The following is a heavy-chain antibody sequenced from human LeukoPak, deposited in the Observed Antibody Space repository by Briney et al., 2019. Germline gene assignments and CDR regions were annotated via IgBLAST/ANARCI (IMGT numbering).Heavy chain of an antibody. V-gene: IGHV1-8*01. CDR3: ARGIDRTWIGYYYYYYMDV. Sequence: VASVKVSCKASGYTFTSYDINWVRQATGQGLEWMGWMNPNSGNTGYAQKFQGRVTITRNTSISTAYMELSSLRSEDTAVYYCARGIDRTWIGYYYYYYMDVWGKGTTVSVSS. J-gene: IGHJ6*03. D-gene: IGHD2-2*03. CDR2: MNPNSGNT. CDR1: GYTFTSYD.